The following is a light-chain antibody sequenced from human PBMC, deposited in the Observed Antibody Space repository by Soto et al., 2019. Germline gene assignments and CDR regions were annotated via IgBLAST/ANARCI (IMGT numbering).Light chain of an antibody. J-gene: IGLJ1*01. Sequence: QSALTQPASVSGSPGQSITISCTGTSSDVGAYDFVSWHQHHPGKASKLMIYDVSNRPSGVSNRFSGSKSGNTASLTISGLQAEDEADYYCSSYSSSGTHVFGTATKLTV. CDR2: DVS. CDR3: SSYSSSGTHV. CDR1: SSDVGAYDF. V-gene: IGLV2-14*03.